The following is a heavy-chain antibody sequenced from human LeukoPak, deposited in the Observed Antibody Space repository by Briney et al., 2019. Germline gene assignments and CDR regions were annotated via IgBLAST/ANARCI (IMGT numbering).Heavy chain of an antibody. V-gene: IGHV3-23*01. CDR3: AKLWQLDYFDY. CDR1: GFTFSNYW. Sequence: GGSLRLSCVASGFTFSNYWMHWVRQPPGKGLEWVSAISGSGGSTFYADSVKGRFTISRDNSKNTLYLQMNSLRAEDTAVYYCAKLWQLDYFDYWGQGTLVTVSS. J-gene: IGHJ4*02. CDR2: ISGSGGST. D-gene: IGHD6-13*01.